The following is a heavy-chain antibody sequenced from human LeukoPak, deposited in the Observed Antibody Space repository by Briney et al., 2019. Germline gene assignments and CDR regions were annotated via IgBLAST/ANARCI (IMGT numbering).Heavy chain of an antibody. D-gene: IGHD2-2*01. J-gene: IGHJ5*02. CDR1: GYTFTSYD. V-gene: IGHV1-8*03. CDR3: ARGCSSTSCFSMVDP. Sequence: ASVKVSCKASGYTFTSYDINWVRQATGQGLEWLGWMNPNSGNTGYAQKFQGRVTITRNTSISTAYMELSSLRSEDTAVYYCARGCSSTSCFSMVDPWGQGTLVTVSS. CDR2: MNPNSGNT.